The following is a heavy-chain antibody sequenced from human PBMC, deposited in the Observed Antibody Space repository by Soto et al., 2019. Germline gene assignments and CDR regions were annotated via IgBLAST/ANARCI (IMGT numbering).Heavy chain of an antibody. CDR1: GGTFSSYA. V-gene: IGHV1-69*01. Sequence: QVQLVQSGAEVKKPGSSVKVSCKASGGTFSSYAISWVRQAPGQGLEWMGGIIPIFGTANYAQKFQGRVTITADESTRTAYMELSRQRSEDTAGYYCARKMRGGDYYYYGMDVWGQGTTVTVSS. CDR2: IIPIFGTA. CDR3: ARKMRGGDYYYYGMDV. D-gene: IGHD3-10*01. J-gene: IGHJ6*02.